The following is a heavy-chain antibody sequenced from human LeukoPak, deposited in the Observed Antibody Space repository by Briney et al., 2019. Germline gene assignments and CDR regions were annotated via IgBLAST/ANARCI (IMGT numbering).Heavy chain of an antibody. CDR2: ISGSGGST. V-gene: IGHV3-23*01. Sequence: GGSLRLSCAASGFTFSSYAVSWVRQAPGKGLEWVSAISGSGGSTYYADSVKGRFTISRDNSKNTLYLQMNSLRAEDTAVYYCAKFLPTHIVVANYYFDYWGQGTLVTVSS. J-gene: IGHJ4*02. CDR1: GFTFSSYA. D-gene: IGHD2-21*01. CDR3: AKFLPTHIVVANYYFDY.